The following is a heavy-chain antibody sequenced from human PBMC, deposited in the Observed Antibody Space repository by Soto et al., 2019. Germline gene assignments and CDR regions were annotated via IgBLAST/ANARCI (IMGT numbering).Heavy chain of an antibody. V-gene: IGHV1-69*01. D-gene: IGHD5-18*01. J-gene: IGHJ4*02. CDR3: ARAAADTPMVY. Sequence: QVQLVQSGAEVRRPGSSVMVSCKSSGGIFRSNAINWVRQAPGQGLEWMGAIIPQFPTPYFAQKFQGRVTSTADESTSIAYMSLNILRSDDTAVYFCARAAADTPMVYWGQGTLLTVSS. CDR1: GGIFRSNA. CDR2: IIPQFPTP.